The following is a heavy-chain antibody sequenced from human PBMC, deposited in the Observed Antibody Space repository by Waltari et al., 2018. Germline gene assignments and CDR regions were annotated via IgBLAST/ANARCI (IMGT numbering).Heavy chain of an antibody. CDR3: ARGLILRYFDY. CDR1: GGSFSGYY. J-gene: IGHJ4*02. Sequence: QVQLQQWGAGLLKPSETLSLPCAVYGGSFSGYYWSWIRQPPGKGLEWIGEINHSGSTNYNPSLKSRVTISVDTSKNQFSLKLSSVTAADTAVYYCARGLILRYFDYWGQGTLVTVSS. D-gene: IGHD3-9*01. CDR2: INHSGST. V-gene: IGHV4-34*01.